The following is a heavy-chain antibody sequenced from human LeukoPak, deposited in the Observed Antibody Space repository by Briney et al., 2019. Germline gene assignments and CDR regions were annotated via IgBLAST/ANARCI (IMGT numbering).Heavy chain of an antibody. J-gene: IGHJ6*02. CDR1: GFTFSSYS. Sequence: GRSLRLSCAASGFTFSSYSMNWVRQAPGKGLEWVSYISSSSSTIYYADSVKGRFTISRDKAKNSLYLQINSLRAEDTAVYYCARTPPWGYFDWFESYYGMDVWGQGTTVTVSS. CDR2: ISSSSSTI. CDR3: ARTPPWGYFDWFESYYGMDV. D-gene: IGHD3-9*01. V-gene: IGHV3-48*01.